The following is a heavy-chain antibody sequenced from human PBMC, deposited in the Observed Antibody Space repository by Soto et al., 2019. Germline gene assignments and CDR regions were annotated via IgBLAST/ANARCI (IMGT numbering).Heavy chain of an antibody. J-gene: IGHJ6*02. Sequence: SETLSLTCTVSGGSISSYYWSWIRQPPGKGLEWIRYIYYIVSTNYNPSLKSRVTISVDTSKNQFSLKLSFVTAADTAVFYCARLMGGEVLRYFDEAVVDYYYGMDVWGQGTTVTVSS. CDR2: IYYIVST. D-gene: IGHD3-9*01. CDR3: ARLMGGEVLRYFDEAVVDYYYGMDV. CDR1: GGSISSYY. V-gene: IGHV4-59*08.